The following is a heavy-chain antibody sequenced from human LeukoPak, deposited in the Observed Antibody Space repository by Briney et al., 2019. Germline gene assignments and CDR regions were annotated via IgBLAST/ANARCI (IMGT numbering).Heavy chain of an antibody. CDR2: IGRSGTTI. Sequence: PGGSLRLSCAASGFSFSDYYMSWIRQVPGKGLEWVSYIGRSGTTIHYAGSVKGRFTISWDNAKKSLYLQMNSLRAEDTAVYYCARIQLYHGDFDSWGQGTLVTVSS. CDR1: GFSFSDYY. V-gene: IGHV3-11*04. CDR3: ARIQLYHGDFDS. J-gene: IGHJ4*02. D-gene: IGHD1-1*01.